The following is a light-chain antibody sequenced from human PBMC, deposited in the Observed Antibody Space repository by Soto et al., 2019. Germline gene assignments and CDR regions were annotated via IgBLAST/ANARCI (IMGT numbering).Light chain of an antibody. V-gene: IGKV1-39*01. CDR3: XXXXXTXXT. CDR2: AAS. CDR1: QSISKY. J-gene: IGKJ4*01. Sequence: DIQMTQSPSSLSASVGARVTITCRASQSISKYLNWYQQKPGKAHKLLIYAASSLQSGVPSRFSGSGSGTDFTLTISSLQPEDFATXXXXXXXXTXXTFGGGTKVDI.